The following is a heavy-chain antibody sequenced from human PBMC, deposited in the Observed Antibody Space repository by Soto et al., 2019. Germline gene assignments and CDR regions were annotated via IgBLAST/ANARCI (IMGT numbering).Heavy chain of an antibody. D-gene: IGHD1-7*01. J-gene: IGHJ4*02. CDR3: ARRRGELLPRGYCDY. CDR1: GLTFSNYW. CDR2: IKQDGSEK. V-gene: IGHV3-7*03. Sequence: EVQLVESGGGLVQPGGSLRLSCAASGLTFSNYWMSWVRQAPGKGLEWVANIKQDGSEKYYVDSVKGRFNISRDNAKNSLYLQMNSLRAEDTAVYYCARRRGELLPRGYCDYWGLGTLVTVSS.